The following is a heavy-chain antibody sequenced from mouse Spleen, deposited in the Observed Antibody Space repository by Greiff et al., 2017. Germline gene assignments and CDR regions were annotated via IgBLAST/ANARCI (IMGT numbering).Heavy chain of an antibody. CDR1: GFTFSSYA. D-gene: IGHD1-1*01. CDR2: ISSGGDYI. J-gene: IGHJ1*03. CDR3: TRIYYYGSSYFDV. V-gene: IGHV5-9-1*02. Sequence: EVKLVESGEGLVKPGGSLKLSCAASGFTFSSYAMSWVRQTPEKRLEWVAYISSGGDYIYYADTVKGRFTISRDNARNTLYLQMSSLKSEDTAMYYCTRIYYYGSSYFDVWGTGTTVTVSS.